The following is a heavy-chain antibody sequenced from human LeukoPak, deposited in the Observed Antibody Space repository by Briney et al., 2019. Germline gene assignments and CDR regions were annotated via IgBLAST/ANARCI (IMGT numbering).Heavy chain of an antibody. V-gene: IGHV4-39*07. D-gene: IGHD6-13*01. J-gene: IGHJ6*03. CDR2: IYYSGST. CDR3: ARVAAYYYYYMDV. Sequence: SETLSLTCTVSGGSISSSSYYWGWIRQPPGKGLKWIGSIYYSGSTYYNPSLKSRVTISVDTSKNQFSLKLSSVTAADTAVYYCARVAAYYYYYMDVWGKGTTVTVSS. CDR1: GGSISSSSYY.